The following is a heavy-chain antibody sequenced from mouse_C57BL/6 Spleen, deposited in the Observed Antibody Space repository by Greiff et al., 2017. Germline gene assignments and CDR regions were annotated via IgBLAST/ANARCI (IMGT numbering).Heavy chain of an antibody. Sequence: QVTLKVSGPGILQSSQTLSLSCSFSGFSLSTSGMGVSWIRQPSGKGLEWLAHIYWDDDKRYNPFLKSRLTISKDTSRNQVFLKITSVDTAVTATCYCARSYSIYVAWFAYWGQGTLVTVSA. CDR1: GFSLSTSGMG. CDR3: ARSYSIYVAWFAY. J-gene: IGHJ3*01. D-gene: IGHD2-5*01. CDR2: IYWDDDK. V-gene: IGHV8-12*01.